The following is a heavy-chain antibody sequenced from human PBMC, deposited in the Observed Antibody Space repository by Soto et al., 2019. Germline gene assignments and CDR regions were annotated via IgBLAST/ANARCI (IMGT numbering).Heavy chain of an antibody. CDR3: ARHPSAFWFDP. CDR1: GGSISSSSYF. D-gene: IGHD1-26*01. CDR2: IYYSGST. Sequence: QLQLQESGPGLVKPSETLSLTCTVSGGSISSSSYFWGWIRQPPGKGLEWIGSIYYSGSTYYNPSPKXRXPXSXXTSMTLFSLKLGSVTAADPAVYYCARHPSAFWFDPWGQGTLVTVSS. V-gene: IGHV4-39*01. J-gene: IGHJ5*02.